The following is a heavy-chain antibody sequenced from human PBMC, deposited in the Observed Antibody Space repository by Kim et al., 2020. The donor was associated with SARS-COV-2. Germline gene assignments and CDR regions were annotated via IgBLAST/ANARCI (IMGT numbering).Heavy chain of an antibody. D-gene: IGHD1-26*01. CDR2: ISSSSSYI. V-gene: IGHV3-21*01. CDR3: ARDPQWELFH. Sequence: GGSLRLSCAASGLTFSSYSMNWVRRAPGKGLEWVSSISSSSSYIYYADSVKGRFTISRDNAKNSLYLQMNSLRAEDTAVYYCARDPQWELFHWGQGTLVTASS. J-gene: IGHJ4*02. CDR1: GLTFSSYS.